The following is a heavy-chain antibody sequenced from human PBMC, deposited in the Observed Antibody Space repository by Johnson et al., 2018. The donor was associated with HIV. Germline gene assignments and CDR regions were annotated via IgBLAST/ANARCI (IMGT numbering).Heavy chain of an antibody. CDR1: GFAFGDYA. Sequence: VQLVESGGGLVQPGRSLRLSCIASGFAFGDYAMSWFRQAPGKGLEWVGFIRSKAYGGTTEYATSVKGRFTISRDDSKGIAYLEMNSLRTEDTAVYYCTTGLYWNDAFDIWGQGTMVTVSS. CDR3: TTGLYWNDAFDI. J-gene: IGHJ3*02. CDR2: IRSKAYGGTT. V-gene: IGHV3-49*03. D-gene: IGHD1-1*01.